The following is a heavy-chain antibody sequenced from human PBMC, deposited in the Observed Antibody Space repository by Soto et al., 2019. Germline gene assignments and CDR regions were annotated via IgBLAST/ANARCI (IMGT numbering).Heavy chain of an antibody. Sequence: PSETLSLTCAVSGYSISSGYYWGWLRQPPGKGLEWIGSIYHGGSTYYNPSLNSRVTLSIDMTNNHVSLILNSVTAADTAVYYFAREVRGGFTGIFDQWGRGSRVTVSS. V-gene: IGHV4-38-2*02. D-gene: IGHD2-15*01. CDR2: IYHGGST. J-gene: IGHJ4*02. CDR1: GYSISSGYY. CDR3: AREVRGGFTGIFDQ.